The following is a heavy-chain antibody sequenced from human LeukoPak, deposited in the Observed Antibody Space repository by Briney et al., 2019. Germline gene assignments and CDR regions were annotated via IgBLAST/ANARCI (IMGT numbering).Heavy chain of an antibody. CDR1: GGTFSSYA. J-gene: IGHJ4*02. V-gene: IGHV1-69*13. CDR3: AVNIVVLPTTPGEMATSPFEY. D-gene: IGHD2-2*01. Sequence: SVKVSCKASGGTFSSYAISWVRQAPGQGLEWMGGIIPIFGTANYAQKFQGRVTITADESTSTAYMELSSLRSEDTAVYYCAVNIVVLPTTPGEMATSPFEYWGQGTLVTVSS. CDR2: IIPIFGTA.